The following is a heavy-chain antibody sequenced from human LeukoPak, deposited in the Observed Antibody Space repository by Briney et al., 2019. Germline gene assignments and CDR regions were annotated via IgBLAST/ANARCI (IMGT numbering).Heavy chain of an antibody. Sequence: SETLSLTCTVSGGSISSGGYYWSWIRQPPGKGLEWIGYIYHSGSTYYNPSLKSRVTISVDRSKNQFSLKLSSVTAADTAVYYCASTPELGSXWSFVYWGQGTLVTVSS. CDR3: ASTPELGSXWSFVY. V-gene: IGHV4-30-2*01. CDR2: IYHSGST. J-gene: IGHJ4*02. D-gene: IGHD6-13*01. CDR1: GGSISSGGYY.